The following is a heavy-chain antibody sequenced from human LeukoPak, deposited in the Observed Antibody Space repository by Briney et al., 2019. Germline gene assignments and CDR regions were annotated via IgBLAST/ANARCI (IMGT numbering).Heavy chain of an antibody. CDR3: ARGLSGGWYAKGDYYFDY. D-gene: IGHD6-19*01. J-gene: IGHJ4*02. V-gene: IGHV1-2*02. CDR2: INPNSGGI. Sequence: ASVKVSCKASGYTFTSYYMHWVRQAPGQGLEWMGWINPNSGGINYAQIFQGRVTMTRDTSISTAYMELSRLRSDDTAVYYCARGLSGGWYAKGDYYFDYWGQGTLVTVSS. CDR1: GYTFTSYY.